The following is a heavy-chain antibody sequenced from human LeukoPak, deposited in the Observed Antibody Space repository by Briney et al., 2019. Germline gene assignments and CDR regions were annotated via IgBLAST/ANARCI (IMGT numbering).Heavy chain of an antibody. Sequence: SQTLSLTCTVSGGSISSGSYYWSWIRQPAGRGLEWIGRIYTSGSTNYNPSLKSRVTISVDTSKNQFSLKLSSVTAADTAVYYCAEGRVPYYFDYWGQGTLVTVSS. CDR2: IYTSGST. CDR1: GGSISSGSYY. J-gene: IGHJ4*02. D-gene: IGHD4/OR15-4a*01. CDR3: AEGRVPYYFDY. V-gene: IGHV4-61*02.